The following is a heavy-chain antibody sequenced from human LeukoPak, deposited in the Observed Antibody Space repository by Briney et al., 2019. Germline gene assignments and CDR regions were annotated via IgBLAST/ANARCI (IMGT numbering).Heavy chain of an antibody. J-gene: IGHJ4*02. CDR1: GFALSTRGVG. V-gene: IGHV2-5*01. CDR2: LYWHDDK. CDR3: AHSREYYYDSSTGYDFDY. Sequence: GPTPVNPTQTLRLHFPFFGFALSTRGVGVGWIRQPPGKALGWLSILYWHDDKRYSPSLKSRLTITKDTSKNQVVLTMTNMDPVDTATYYCAHSREYYYDSSTGYDFDYWGQGTLVTVSS. D-gene: IGHD3-22*01.